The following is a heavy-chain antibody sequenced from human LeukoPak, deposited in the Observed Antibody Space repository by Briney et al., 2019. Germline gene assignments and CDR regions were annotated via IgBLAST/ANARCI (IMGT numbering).Heavy chain of an antibody. CDR2: IYRSGST. V-gene: IGHV4-30-2*01. D-gene: IGHD2-2*01. CDR3: ARSKGIVVVSAAPSWYYYMDV. CDR1: GGSISSGGYC. J-gene: IGHJ6*03. Sequence: SETLSLTCAVSGGSISSGGYCWSWLRQPPGKGLEWIGYIYRSGSTYYNPSLKSRVTISVDRSKNQFSLKLSSVTAADTAVYYCARSKGIVVVSAAPSWYYYMDVWGKGTTVTVSS.